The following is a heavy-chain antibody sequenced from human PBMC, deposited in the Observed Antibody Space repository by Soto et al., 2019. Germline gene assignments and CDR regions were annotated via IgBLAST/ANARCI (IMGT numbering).Heavy chain of an antibody. CDR1: GGSITSCGFF. Sequence: PSETLSLTCSVSGGSITSCGFFWSWVRQDPGEGLELIAYIYYSGYTYYHPSLKSRLSISMDTSKNQFSLKLSSVTAADTAVYYCARGSSPNSGMDGWGQGSKV. J-gene: IGHJ6*02. CDR2: IYYSGYT. D-gene: IGHD6-6*01. V-gene: IGHV4-31*03. CDR3: ARGSSPNSGMDG.